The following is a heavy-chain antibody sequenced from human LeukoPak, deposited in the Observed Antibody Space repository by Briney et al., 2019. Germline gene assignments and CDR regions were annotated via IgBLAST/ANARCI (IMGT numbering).Heavy chain of an antibody. D-gene: IGHD2-15*01. CDR3: ARDYHCSGGRCYDDAFDI. CDR1: GFTFSTYA. J-gene: IGHJ3*02. Sequence: GGSLRLSCAASGFTFSTYAIHWVREAPGKGLDWVALISHDDRNKYYADSVKGRFTISRDSSKNTLYLQMNSLRAEDTAVYYCARDYHCSGGRCYDDAFDIWGQGTMVTVSS. V-gene: IGHV3-30*01. CDR2: ISHDDRNK.